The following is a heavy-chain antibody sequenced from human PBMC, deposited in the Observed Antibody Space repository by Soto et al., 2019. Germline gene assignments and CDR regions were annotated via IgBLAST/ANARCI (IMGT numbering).Heavy chain of an antibody. CDR3: ASLGVGDWANYYYYYGMDV. CDR2: VTANGGST. J-gene: IGHJ6*02. V-gene: IGHV3-23*01. D-gene: IGHD2-21*02. CDR1: GFAFSVYA. Sequence: WGSLRLSCAATGFAFSVYAITWFGQSPLKGREWVSAVTANGGSTYSADSVKGRFTISRDNSKNTLFLQMNSLRAEDTAVYYCASLGVGDWANYYYYYGMDVWGQGTTVTVSS.